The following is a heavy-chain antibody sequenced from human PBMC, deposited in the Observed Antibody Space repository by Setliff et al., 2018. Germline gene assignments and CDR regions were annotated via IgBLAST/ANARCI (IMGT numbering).Heavy chain of an antibody. CDR3: ARVGSKPQLGWFDP. V-gene: IGHV3-74*03. CDR1: GFTFSTYW. Sequence: LRLSCVPSGFTFSTYWMHRVRQAPGQGLVWVARISTDGSSITYADSVKGRFTISRDNARNTLYLQMNSLTAEDTAVYYCARVGSKPQLGWFDPWGQGTLVTVSS. CDR2: ISTDGSSI. D-gene: IGHD1-26*01. J-gene: IGHJ5*02.